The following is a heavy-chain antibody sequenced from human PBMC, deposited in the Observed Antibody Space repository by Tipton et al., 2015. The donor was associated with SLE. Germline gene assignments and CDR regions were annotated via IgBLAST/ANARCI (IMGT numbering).Heavy chain of an antibody. V-gene: IGHV4-61*02. CDR1: GGSISSSSYY. J-gene: IGHJ1*01. D-gene: IGHD2-2*01. CDR2: IYSSGST. CDR3: ARGPRPTAATHYFQY. Sequence: TLSLTCTVSGGSISSSSYYWSWIRQPAGKGLEWLGRIYSSGSTNYNPSHKSRVTISIDTSKNQFSLNLSSVTAAATAVYYCARGPRPTAATHYFQYWGQGTLVSVSS.